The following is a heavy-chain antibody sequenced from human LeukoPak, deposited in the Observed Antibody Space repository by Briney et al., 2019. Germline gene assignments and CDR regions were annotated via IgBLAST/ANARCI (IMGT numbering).Heavy chain of an antibody. CDR1: GYTFTSYD. CDR2: MNPNSGAT. J-gene: IGHJ4*02. D-gene: IGHD3-16*01. Sequence: ASVKVSCKASGYTFTSYDINWLRQATGQGPEWMGWMNPNSGATGYAQKFQGRVTMTRSTSINTAYVELSSLRSDDTAVYYCARGPPNWGYDYWGPGTLVTVSS. V-gene: IGHV1-8*01. CDR3: ARGPPNWGYDY.